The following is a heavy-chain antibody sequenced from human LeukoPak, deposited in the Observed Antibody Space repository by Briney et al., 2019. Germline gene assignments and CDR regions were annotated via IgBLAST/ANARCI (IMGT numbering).Heavy chain of an antibody. CDR2: ISSSGSTI. CDR3: ARGGVMDV. J-gene: IGHJ6*02. Sequence: GGSLRLSCAATGFTFSSYEMNWVRQAPGKGLEWVSYISSSGSTIDSADSVKDRFTISRSNAKNSLYMQMNSLRAEDTAVYSCARGGVMDVCGQRTTVTVSS. D-gene: IGHD5-12*01. V-gene: IGHV3-48*03. CDR1: GFTFSSYE.